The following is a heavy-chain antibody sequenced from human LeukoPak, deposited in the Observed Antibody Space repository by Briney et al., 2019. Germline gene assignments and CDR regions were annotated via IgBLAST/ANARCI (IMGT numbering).Heavy chain of an antibody. D-gene: IGHD6-13*01. CDR3: ARDLRTDSRNWAAFDY. CDR1: GYTFTSYD. V-gene: IGHV1-8*03. J-gene: IGHJ4*02. CDR2: MNPNGGNT. Sequence: GASVKVSCKASGYTFTSYDINWVRQATGQGLEWVGWMNPNGGNTGYAQKFQGRVTITRNTAISTAYMELSSLRSEDTAVYYCARDLRTDSRNWAAFDYWGQGTLVTVSS.